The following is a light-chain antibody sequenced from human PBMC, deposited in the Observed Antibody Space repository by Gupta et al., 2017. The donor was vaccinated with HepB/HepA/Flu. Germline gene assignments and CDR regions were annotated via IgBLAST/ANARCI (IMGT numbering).Light chain of an antibody. V-gene: IGLV3-19*01. CDR1: SLRSYY. CDR2: GKN. Sequence: SCELTQDPAVSVALGQTVRITCQGDSLRSYYASWYQQKPGQGPVLVIYGKNNRPSGIPDRFSGSSSGNTASLTITGAQAEDEADYYCNSRDSSGNPWVFGGGTKLTVL. J-gene: IGLJ3*02. CDR3: NSRDSSGNPWV.